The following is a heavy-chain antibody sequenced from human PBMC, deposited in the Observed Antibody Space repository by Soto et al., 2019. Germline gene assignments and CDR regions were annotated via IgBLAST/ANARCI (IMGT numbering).Heavy chain of an antibody. J-gene: IGHJ6*02. CDR1: GFTFSSYA. CDR3: ARTELEGDVGLDV. CDR2: ISYDGSNK. V-gene: IGHV3-30-3*01. Sequence: PGGSLRLSCAASGFTFSSYAMHWVRQAPGKGLEWVAVISYDGSNKYYADSVKGRFTISRDNSKNTLYLQMNSLRAEDTAVYYCARTELEGDVGLDVWGQGTTVTGSS. D-gene: IGHD1-7*01.